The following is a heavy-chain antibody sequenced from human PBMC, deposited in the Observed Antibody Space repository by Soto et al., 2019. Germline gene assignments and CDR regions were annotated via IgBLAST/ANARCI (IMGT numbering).Heavy chain of an antibody. CDR2: ISSSGSPI. CDR1: GFTFSSYE. V-gene: IGHV3-48*03. J-gene: IGHJ5*02. CDR3: VRIVGASPHWFDP. D-gene: IGHD1-26*01. Sequence: PGGSLRLSCAASGFTFSSYEMNWVRQAPGKGLEWVSYISSSGSPIYYADSVKGRFTISRDNARNSLYLQMNSLRAEDTAVYYCVRIVGASPHWFDPWGQGTLVTVSS.